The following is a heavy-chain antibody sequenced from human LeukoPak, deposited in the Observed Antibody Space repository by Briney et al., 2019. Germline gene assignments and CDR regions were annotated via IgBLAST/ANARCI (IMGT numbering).Heavy chain of an antibody. CDR1: GFTFSSYA. D-gene: IGHD6-13*01. Sequence: GGSLRLSCAASGFTFSSYAMHWVSQAPGRGLEWVSAISDDGTYTYYAASVKGRFTISRDNSKNTLHLLMNSLRAEDTAVYYCAKDTHTATAVLFDYWGQGALVSVSS. V-gene: IGHV3-23*01. CDR2: ISDDGTYT. J-gene: IGHJ4*02. CDR3: AKDTHTATAVLFDY.